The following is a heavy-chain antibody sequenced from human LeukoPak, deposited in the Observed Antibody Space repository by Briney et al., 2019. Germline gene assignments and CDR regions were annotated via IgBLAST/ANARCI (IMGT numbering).Heavy chain of an antibody. CDR1: GGSFSGYY. CDR2: INHSGST. V-gene: IGHV4-34*01. Sequence: PSETLSLTCAVYGGSFSGYYWSWIRQPPGKGLEWIGEINHSGSTNYNPSLKSRVTISVDTSKNQFSLKLSSVTAADTAVYYCARGRHSSSWYPYYYYGMDVWGQGTTVTVSS. J-gene: IGHJ6*02. CDR3: ARGRHSSSWYPYYYYGMDV. D-gene: IGHD6-13*01.